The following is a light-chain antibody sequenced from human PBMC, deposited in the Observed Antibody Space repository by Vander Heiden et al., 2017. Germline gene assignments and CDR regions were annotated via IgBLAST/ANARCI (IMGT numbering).Light chain of an antibody. J-gene: IGKJ1*01. V-gene: IGKV2-30*01. CDR2: KVS. CDR3: MQGYSWPAT. CDR1: ESRVSGDGNTY. Sequence: EVVMIQHPLSLPVTLGQPSSISSRSIESRVSGDGNTYLNWFHQRPGQSPRRLIYKVSDRDSGVPDRFSGSGSGSDFTLKISRVEAEDVGVYYCMQGYSWPATFGQGTKVEI.